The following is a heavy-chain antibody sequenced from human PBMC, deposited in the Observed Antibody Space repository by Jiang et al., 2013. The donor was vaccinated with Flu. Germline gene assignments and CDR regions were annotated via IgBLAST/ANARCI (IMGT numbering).Heavy chain of an antibody. CDR1: GFTFSSYG. CDR3: ANLPGISGSYYEPFDY. CDR2: YHIDGSNK. J-gene: IGHJ4*02. V-gene: IGHV3-30*18. Sequence: GRSLRLSCAASGFTFSSYGMHWVRQAPGKGLEWWQLYHIDGSNKYYADSVKGRFTISRDNSKNTLYLQMNSLRAEDTAVYYCANLPGISGSYYEPFDYWGQGTLVTVSS. D-gene: IGHD1-26*01.